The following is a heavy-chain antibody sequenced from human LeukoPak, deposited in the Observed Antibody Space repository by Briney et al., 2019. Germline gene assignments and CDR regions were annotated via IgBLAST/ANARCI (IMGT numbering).Heavy chain of an antibody. Sequence: GGSLRLSCAASGFTFSSYGMHWVRQAPGKGLEWVAVISYDGSNKYYADSVKGRFTISRDNSKNTLYLQMNSLRAEDTAVYYCAKDHESVEYSGYDYYYGMDVWGQGTTVTVSS. CDR1: GFTFSSYG. D-gene: IGHD1-26*01. V-gene: IGHV3-30*18. CDR3: AKDHESVEYSGYDYYYGMDV. J-gene: IGHJ6*02. CDR2: ISYDGSNK.